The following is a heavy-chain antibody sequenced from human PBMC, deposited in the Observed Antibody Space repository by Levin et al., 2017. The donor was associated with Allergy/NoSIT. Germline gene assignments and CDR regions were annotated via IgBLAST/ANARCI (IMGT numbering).Heavy chain of an antibody. D-gene: IGHD2-2*01. V-gene: IGHV3-74*01. CDR3: ARGNARAKDY. J-gene: IGHJ4*02. CDR2: ISSDGSKT. Sequence: GGSLRLSCAASGFTFSSYWMHWVRQAPGKGLVWVSGISSDGSKTSYAGSVKGRLTISRDNAKNTLYLQMNSLRAEDTAVFYCARGNARAKDYWGQGTLVTVSS. CDR1: GFTFSSYW.